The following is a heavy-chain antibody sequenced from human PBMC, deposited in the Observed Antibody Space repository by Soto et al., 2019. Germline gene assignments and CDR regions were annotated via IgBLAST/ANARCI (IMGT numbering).Heavy chain of an antibody. CDR1: GGSISSYY. Sequence: SETLSLTCTVSGGSISSYYWSWIRQPAGKGLEWIGRIYTSGSTNYNPSLKSRVTMSVDTSENQFSLKLSSVTAADTAVYYCARDDYDFWSGHYGMDVWGQGTTVTVSS. J-gene: IGHJ6*02. CDR3: ARDDYDFWSGHYGMDV. V-gene: IGHV4-4*07. D-gene: IGHD3-3*01. CDR2: IYTSGST.